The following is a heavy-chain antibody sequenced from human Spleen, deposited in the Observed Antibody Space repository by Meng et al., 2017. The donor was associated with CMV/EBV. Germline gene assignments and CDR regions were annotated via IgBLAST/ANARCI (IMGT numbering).Heavy chain of an antibody. V-gene: IGHV3-48*03. CDR1: GFIFGDYV. CDR3: ARGAYTVTSFAEGRFDP. Sequence: GESLKISCAASGFIFGDYVMHWVRQAPGKGLGWVSHISPSGSTRYYADSVKGRFPISRDNAENSVYPQMNSLRAEDTAVYYCARGAYTVTSFAEGRFDPWGQGILVTVSS. J-gene: IGHJ5*02. CDR2: ISPSGSTR. D-gene: IGHD4-11*01.